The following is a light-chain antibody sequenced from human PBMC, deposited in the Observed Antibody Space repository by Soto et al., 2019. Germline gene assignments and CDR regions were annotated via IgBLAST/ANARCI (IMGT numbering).Light chain of an antibody. V-gene: IGKV3-15*01. J-gene: IGKJ1*01. Sequence: EIVMTQSPATLSVSPGERATLSCRASQSVSSNLAWYQQKPGQAPMLLIYGASTKATVIPARFSGSGSGTEFTLTISSLQSEDFAVYYCQHYNNWPRTFVQGTKVEIK. CDR3: QHYNNWPRT. CDR1: QSVSSN. CDR2: GAS.